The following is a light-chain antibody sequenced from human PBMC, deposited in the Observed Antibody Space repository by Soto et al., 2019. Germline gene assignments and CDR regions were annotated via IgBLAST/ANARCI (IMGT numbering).Light chain of an antibody. CDR1: SAEVGGYNF. Sequence: QSALTQPASVSGSPGQSITISCTGTSAEVGGYNFVSWYQHHPGKAPKLMIYDVSNRPSGVSNRFSGSKSANTASLTISGLQAEDEADYYCSSYTSSRTHVVFGGGTQLTVL. CDR2: DVS. CDR3: SSYTSSRTHVV. V-gene: IGLV2-14*03. J-gene: IGLJ2*01.